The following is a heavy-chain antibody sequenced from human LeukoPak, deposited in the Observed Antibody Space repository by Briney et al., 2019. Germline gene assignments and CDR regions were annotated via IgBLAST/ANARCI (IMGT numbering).Heavy chain of an antibody. V-gene: IGHV4-39*01. CDR1: GGSITGKNDN. D-gene: IGHD3-9*01. J-gene: IGHJ4*02. CDR2: VFHTAIT. CDR3: ARHGILTDHSVRF. Sequence: PSETLSLTCTVSGGSITGKNDNWGWIRQTPGKGLAWIGTVFHTAITHYNPSLKSRISISVDTSKNQFSLNLNSVTPADTALYYCARHGILTDHSVRFWGQGILVTVSA.